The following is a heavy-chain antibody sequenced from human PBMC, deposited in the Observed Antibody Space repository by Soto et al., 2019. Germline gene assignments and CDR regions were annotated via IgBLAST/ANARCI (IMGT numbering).Heavy chain of an antibody. Sequence: PGGSLRLSCAASGFTFSSYGMHWVRQAPGKGLEWVAVISYDGSNKYYADSVKGRFTVSRDNAKNSVYLDMNSLSAEDTAVYYCARESEDLTSNFDYWGQGTLVTVSS. J-gene: IGHJ4*02. CDR1: GFTFSSYG. CDR2: ISYDGSNK. V-gene: IGHV3-30*03. CDR3: ARESEDLTSNFDY.